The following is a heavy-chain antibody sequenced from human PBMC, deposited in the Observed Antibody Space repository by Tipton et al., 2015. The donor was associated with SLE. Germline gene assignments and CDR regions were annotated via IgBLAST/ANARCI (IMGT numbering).Heavy chain of an antibody. D-gene: IGHD6-6*01. Sequence: GLVKPSETLSLTCTVSGGSISGYYWSWVRQPPGKGLEWIGYIYYSGSTNYNPSLKSRVTISVDTSKNQFSLKLSSVTAADTAVYYCARRRYSSSSRPHWYFDLWGRGTLVTVSS. CDR3: ARRRYSSSSRPHWYFDL. V-gene: IGHV4-59*08. CDR2: IYYSGST. CDR1: GGSISGYY. J-gene: IGHJ2*01.